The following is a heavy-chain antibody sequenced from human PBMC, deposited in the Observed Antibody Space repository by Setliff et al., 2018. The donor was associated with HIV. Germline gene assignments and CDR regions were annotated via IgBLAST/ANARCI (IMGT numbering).Heavy chain of an antibody. CDR2: IYYSGTA. Sequence: SETLSLTCTVSGGSISGGGYYWTWIRQYPGRGLEWIGYIYYSGTAYYKPSLRSRVTISVDTSMNQFSLNLNSVTAADTAVYYCARQRWSGELSFDFWGQGTLVTVSS. CDR3: ARQRWSGELSFDF. V-gene: IGHV4-31*03. J-gene: IGHJ4*02. CDR1: GGSISGGGYY. D-gene: IGHD3-10*01.